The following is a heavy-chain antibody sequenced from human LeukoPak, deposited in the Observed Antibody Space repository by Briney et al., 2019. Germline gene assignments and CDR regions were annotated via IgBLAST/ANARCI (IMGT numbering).Heavy chain of an antibody. J-gene: IGHJ4*02. CDR2: IRYDGSNK. CDR1: GFTFSSYG. CDR3: AKGDYVWGSYRQYYFGY. V-gene: IGHV3-30*02. Sequence: PGGSLRLSCAASGFTFSSYGMHWVRQAPGKGLEWVAFIRYDGSNKYYADSVKGRFTISRDNSKNTLYLQMNSLRAEDTAVYYCAKGDYVWGSYRQYYFGYWGQGTLVTVSS. D-gene: IGHD3-16*02.